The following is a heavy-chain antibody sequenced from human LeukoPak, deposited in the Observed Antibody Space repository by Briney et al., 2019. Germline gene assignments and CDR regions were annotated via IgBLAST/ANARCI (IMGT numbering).Heavy chain of an antibody. V-gene: IGHV4-34*01. D-gene: IGHD6-19*01. Sequence: SETLSLTCAVYGGSLSGYYWSWIRQPPGKGLEWIGEINHSGSTNYNPSLKSRVTTSVDTSKNQFSLKLSSVTAADTAVYYCARGLRAVAGTGSDYWGQGTLVTVSS. CDR3: ARGLRAVAGTGSDY. J-gene: IGHJ4*02. CDR1: GGSLSGYY. CDR2: INHSGST.